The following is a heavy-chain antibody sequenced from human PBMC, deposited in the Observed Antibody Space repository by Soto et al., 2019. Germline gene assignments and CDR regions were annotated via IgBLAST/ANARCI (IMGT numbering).Heavy chain of an antibody. CDR3: AKGWGATPDY. Sequence: QVQLVESGGGVVQPGRSLRLSCAASGFTFSSYGMHWVRQAPGKGLVWVAVISYDGSNKYYADSVKGRFTISRDNSKHTLYLQMNSLRAEDTAVYYCAKGWGATPDYWGQGTLVTVSS. D-gene: IGHD1-26*01. J-gene: IGHJ4*02. CDR2: ISYDGSNK. V-gene: IGHV3-30*18. CDR1: GFTFSSYG.